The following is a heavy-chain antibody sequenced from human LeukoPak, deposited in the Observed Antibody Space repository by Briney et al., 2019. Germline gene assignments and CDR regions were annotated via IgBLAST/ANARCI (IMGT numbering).Heavy chain of an antibody. Sequence: SETLSLTCAVYGGSFSGYYWSWIRQPPGKGLEWIGEINHSGSTNHNPSLKSRVTISVDTSKNQFSLKLSPVTAADTAVYYCASFYGASAFDIWGQGTMVTVSS. CDR1: GGSFSGYY. D-gene: IGHD4-17*01. J-gene: IGHJ3*02. CDR3: ASFYGASAFDI. CDR2: INHSGST. V-gene: IGHV4-34*01.